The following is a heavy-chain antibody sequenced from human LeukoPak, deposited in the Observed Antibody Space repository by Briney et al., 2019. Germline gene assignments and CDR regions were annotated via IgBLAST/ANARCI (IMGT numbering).Heavy chain of an antibody. CDR3: VRYNGGRLGFFDY. V-gene: IGHV3-7*01. CDR1: GITLDNYW. D-gene: IGHD3-16*01. J-gene: IGHJ4*02. Sequence: GGSLRLSCAASGITLDNYWMGWVRQAPGKGLDWVAYIKPDGSDKYYVDSVRGRFAISRDNAGNSLFLQMNSLRAEDTAMYYCVRYNGGRLGFFDYWGQGTLVTVSS. CDR2: IKPDGSDK.